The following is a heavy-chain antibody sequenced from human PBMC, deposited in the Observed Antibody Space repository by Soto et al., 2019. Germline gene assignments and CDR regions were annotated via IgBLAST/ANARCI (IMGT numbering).Heavy chain of an antibody. D-gene: IGHD2-15*01. CDR2: TYYRPKWYN. CDR1: GDSVSSNSAA. V-gene: IGHV6-1*01. J-gene: IGHJ6*02. CDR3: ATDPDTKVLPYYHYYGMDV. Sequence: SQTLSLTSAISGDSVSSNSAAWNWIRESPSRGLEWLGRTYYRPKWYNDYAVSVKSRITINQETSENQFSLQLNSVTPQDAAVYYCATDPDTKVLPYYHYYGMDVWGQGTTVTVSS.